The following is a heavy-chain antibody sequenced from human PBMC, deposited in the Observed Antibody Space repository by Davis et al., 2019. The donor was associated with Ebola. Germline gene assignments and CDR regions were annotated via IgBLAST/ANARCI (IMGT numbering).Heavy chain of an antibody. D-gene: IGHD3-3*01. Sequence: PGGSLRLSCAASGFTFSSYAMTWVRQAPGKGLEWVAVISYDGSNKYYADSVKGRFTISRDNSKNTLYLQMNSLRAEDTAVYYCARWSGCDYWGQGTLVTVSS. J-gene: IGHJ4*02. V-gene: IGHV3-30*04. CDR1: GFTFSSYA. CDR2: ISYDGSNK. CDR3: ARWSGCDY.